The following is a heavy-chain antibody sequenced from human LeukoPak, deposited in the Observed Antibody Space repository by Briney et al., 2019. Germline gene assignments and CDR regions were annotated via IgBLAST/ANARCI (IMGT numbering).Heavy chain of an antibody. CDR2: TTNKANSYST. Sequence: GGSLRLSCAASGITISDQFMDWVRQAPGKGLEGVGRTTNKANSYSTEYAASVKDRFTISRDESKNSLFLQMNSLKTEDTAVYYCARRTWGYFDYWGQGTLVTVSS. CDR3: ARRTWGYFDY. V-gene: IGHV3-72*01. CDR1: GITISDQF. D-gene: IGHD7-27*01. J-gene: IGHJ4*02.